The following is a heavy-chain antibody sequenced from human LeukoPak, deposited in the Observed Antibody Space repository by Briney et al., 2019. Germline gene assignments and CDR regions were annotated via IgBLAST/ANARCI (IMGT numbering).Heavy chain of an antibody. J-gene: IGHJ5*02. CDR2: MNPNSGNT. CDR1: GYTFTSYD. CDR3: ARGTFDKSSWYSNNWFDP. D-gene: IGHD6-13*01. Sequence: GASVKVSCKASGYTFTSYDINWVRQATGQGLEWMGWMNPNSGNTGYAQKFQGRVTMTRNTSISTAYMELSSLRSEDTAVYYCARGTFDKSSWYSNNWFDPWGQGTLVTVSS. V-gene: IGHV1-8*01.